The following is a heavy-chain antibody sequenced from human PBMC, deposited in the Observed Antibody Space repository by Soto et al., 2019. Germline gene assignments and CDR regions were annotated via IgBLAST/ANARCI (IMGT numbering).Heavy chain of an antibody. CDR3: ARDRIQLRLGKYSFNGMDV. V-gene: IGHV1-69*06. J-gene: IGHJ6*02. CDR2: IVPRFGSP. Sequence: QVQLVQSGAEMWKPGSSLRVSCKASGGTLSDFAFSWVRQAPGQGLEWMGGIVPRFGSPNYAQKFGGRVTISADTSTSTVYMEVSSLRFDDTAVYFCARDRIQLRLGKYSFNGMDVWGQGTTITVSS. D-gene: IGHD3-16*01. CDR1: GGTLSDFA.